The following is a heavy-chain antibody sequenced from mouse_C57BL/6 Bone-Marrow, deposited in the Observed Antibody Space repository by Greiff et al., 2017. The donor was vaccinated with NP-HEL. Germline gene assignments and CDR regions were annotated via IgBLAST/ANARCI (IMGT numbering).Heavy chain of an antibody. V-gene: IGHV1-81*01. CDR1: GYTFTSYG. CDR2: IYPRSGNT. D-gene: IGHD2-3*01. CDR3: ARGGDGPLYYAMDY. J-gene: IGHJ4*01. Sequence: QVHVKQSGAELARPGASVKLSCKASGYTFTSYGISWVKQRTGQGLEWIGEIYPRSGNTYYNEKFKGKATLTADKSSSTAYMELRSLTSEDSAVYFCARGGDGPLYYAMDYWGQGTSVTVSS.